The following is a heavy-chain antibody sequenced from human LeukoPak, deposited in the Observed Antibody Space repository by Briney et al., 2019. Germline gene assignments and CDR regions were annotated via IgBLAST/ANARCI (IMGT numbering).Heavy chain of an antibody. CDR1: GFTFSSYA. V-gene: IGHV3-23*01. CDR3: AKVEGSYLEPYSSSSAPLCFDY. Sequence: GGSLRLSCAASGFTFSSYAMSWVRQAPGKGLEWVSAISGSGGSTYYADSVKGRFTISRDNSKNTLYLQMNSLRAEDTAVYYCAKVEGSYLEPYSSSSAPLCFDYWGQGTLVTVSS. J-gene: IGHJ4*02. D-gene: IGHD6-6*01. CDR2: ISGSGGST.